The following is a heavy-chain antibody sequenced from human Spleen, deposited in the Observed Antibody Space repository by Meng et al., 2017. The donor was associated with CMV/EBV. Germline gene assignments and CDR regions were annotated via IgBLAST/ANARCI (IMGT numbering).Heavy chain of an antibody. CDR1: GGSFSGNC. CDR3: APRQLLYRFWFHP. CDR2: NDHSERT. Sequence: CAVYGGSFSGNCWSEIRRPPGKGLGWIGENDHSERTNNNTYLKGRVTISIDTSKNQISLKLSSATAADTAIYYCAPRQLLYRFWFHPWGQGTLVTVSS. D-gene: IGHD2-2*01. V-gene: IGHV4-34*01. J-gene: IGHJ5*02.